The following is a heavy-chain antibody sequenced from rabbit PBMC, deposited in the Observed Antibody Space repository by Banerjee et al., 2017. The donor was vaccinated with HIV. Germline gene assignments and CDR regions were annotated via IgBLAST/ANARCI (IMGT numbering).Heavy chain of an antibody. Sequence: QEQLEESGGDLVKPEGSLTLTCTASGFSFSSDYYMCWVRQAPGKGLEWIGCINTGSGSTYYASWAKGRFTISKSSSTTVTLQMTSLTDADTATYFCARGRAGGGGYGYPYFDFWGPGTLVTVS. CDR2: INTGSGST. V-gene: IGHV1S45*01. D-gene: IGHD6-1*01. CDR3: ARGRAGGGGYGYPYFDF. J-gene: IGHJ4*01. CDR1: GFSFSSDYY.